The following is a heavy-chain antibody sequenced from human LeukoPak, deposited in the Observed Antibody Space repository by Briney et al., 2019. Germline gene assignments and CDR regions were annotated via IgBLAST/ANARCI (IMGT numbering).Heavy chain of an antibody. CDR1: GFTFSSYS. CDR2: ISSSSSYI. Sequence: PGGSLRPSCAASGFTFSSYSMNWVRQAPGKGLEWVSSISSSSSYIYYADSVKGRFTISRDNAKNSMYLQMHSLRAEDTAVYYCARDARIAVAGTSPESSDYWGQGTLVTVSS. D-gene: IGHD6-19*01. J-gene: IGHJ4*02. V-gene: IGHV3-21*01. CDR3: ARDARIAVAGTSPESSDY.